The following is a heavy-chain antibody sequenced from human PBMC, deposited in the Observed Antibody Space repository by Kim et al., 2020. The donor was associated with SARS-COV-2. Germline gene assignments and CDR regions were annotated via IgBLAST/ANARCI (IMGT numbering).Heavy chain of an antibody. CDR1: GYTFTSYD. CDR3: ARDRGDFWSGSYYYYYGMDV. V-gene: IGHV7-4-1*02. Sequence: ASVKVSCKASGYTFTSYDMNWVRQAPGQGLEWMELINTNTGNPTYAQGFTGRFVFSLDTSVSTAYLQISSLKAEDTAVYYCARDRGDFWSGSYYYYYGMDVWGQGNTVTVSS. D-gene: IGHD3-3*01. J-gene: IGHJ6*02. CDR2: INTNTGNP.